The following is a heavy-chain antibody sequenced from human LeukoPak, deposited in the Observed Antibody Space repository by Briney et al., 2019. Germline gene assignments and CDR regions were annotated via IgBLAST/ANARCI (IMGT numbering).Heavy chain of an antibody. V-gene: IGHV3-21*01. J-gene: IGHJ4*02. D-gene: IGHD5-24*01. CDR2: ISSSSSYI. CDR1: GFTFSSYS. Sequence: GGSLRLSCAASGFTFSSYSMNWVRQAPGKGLEWVSSISSSSSYIYYADSVKGRFTISRDNAKNSLYLQMNSLRAEDTAVYYCAREAATMDFGGIDYWGQGTLVTVSS. CDR3: AREAATMDFGGIDY.